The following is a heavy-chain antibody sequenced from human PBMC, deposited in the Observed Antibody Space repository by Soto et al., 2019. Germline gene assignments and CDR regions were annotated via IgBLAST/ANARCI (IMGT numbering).Heavy chain of an antibody. CDR2: IWYDGSNK. V-gene: IGHV3-33*01. CDR1: GFTFSSYG. Sequence: GGSLRLSCAASGFTFSSYGMHWVRQAPGKGLEWVAVIWYDGSNKYYADSVKGRFTISRDNSKNTLYLQMNSLRAEDTAVYYCARELQQQLGSNYYYYYHMDVWGKGTTVTVSS. D-gene: IGHD6-13*01. J-gene: IGHJ6*03. CDR3: ARELQQQLGSNYYYYYHMDV.